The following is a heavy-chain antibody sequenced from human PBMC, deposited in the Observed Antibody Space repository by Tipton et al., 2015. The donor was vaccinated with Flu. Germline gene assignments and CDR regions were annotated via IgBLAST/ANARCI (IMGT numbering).Heavy chain of an antibody. J-gene: IGHJ5*02. Sequence: TLSLTCTVSGGSISSGGAYWTWIRQRPGKGLEWIGCIYYSGSTYYSPSLESRLTISADTSKNQFSLRLTSVTAADTALYYCARRDYSNYVSEPKNWFDPWGQGALVTVSS. CDR1: GGSISSGGAY. CDR2: IYYSGST. D-gene: IGHD4-11*01. V-gene: IGHV4-31*03. CDR3: ARRDYSNYVSEPKNWFDP.